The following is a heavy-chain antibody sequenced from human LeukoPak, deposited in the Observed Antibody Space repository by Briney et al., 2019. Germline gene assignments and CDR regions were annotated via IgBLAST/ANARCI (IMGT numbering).Heavy chain of an antibody. J-gene: IGHJ6*03. Sequence: GESLKISCKASGYTFTGDWIGWVRQMPGKGLECMGIIYPGDSDTKYNAPFQGQVTISADKSISTAYLQWGSLKASDTATYYCARPALYCSSTVCPPYMDVWGKGTTVTVSS. CDR3: ARPALYCSSTVCPPYMDV. V-gene: IGHV5-51*01. D-gene: IGHD2-2*01. CDR1: GYTFTGDW. CDR2: IYPGDSDT.